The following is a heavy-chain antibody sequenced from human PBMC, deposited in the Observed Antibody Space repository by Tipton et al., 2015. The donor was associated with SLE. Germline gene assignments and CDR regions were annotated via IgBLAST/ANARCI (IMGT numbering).Heavy chain of an antibody. D-gene: IGHD5-12*01. V-gene: IGHV1-69*13. CDR3: AKGGKGSGFGAYYFDY. CDR1: GYTFTSYG. Sequence: QLVQSGAEVKKPGASVKVSCKVSGYTFTSYGISWVRQAPGQGLEWMGWIIPSFQSANYAQKFQGRVTITADESTSTAFMELRSLKSEYTAIYYCAKGGKGSGFGAYYFDYWGQGTLVAVSS. CDR2: IIPSFQSA. J-gene: IGHJ4*02.